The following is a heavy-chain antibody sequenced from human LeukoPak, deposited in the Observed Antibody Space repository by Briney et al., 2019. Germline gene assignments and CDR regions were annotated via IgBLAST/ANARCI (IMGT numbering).Heavy chain of an antibody. D-gene: IGHD1-26*01. V-gene: IGHV3-23*01. CDR2: ISGRGGST. CDR1: GFTFSSYA. J-gene: IGHJ4*02. Sequence: PGGSLRLSCAASGFTFSSYAMSWVRQAPGKGLEWVSAISGRGGSTYYADSVKGRFTISRDNAKNSLYLQMNSLRAEDTAVYYCARGGRSGKHFDYWGQGTLVTVSS. CDR3: ARGGRSGKHFDY.